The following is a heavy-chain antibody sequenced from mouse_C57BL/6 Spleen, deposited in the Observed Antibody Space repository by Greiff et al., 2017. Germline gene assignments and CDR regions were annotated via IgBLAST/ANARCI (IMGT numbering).Heavy chain of an antibody. CDR2: IDTSDSYT. CDR3: ARHYGSSYDY. D-gene: IGHD1-1*01. V-gene: IGHV1-50*01. CDR1: GYTFTSYW. J-gene: IGHJ2*01. Sequence: QVQLQQPGAELVKPGASVKLSCKASGYTFTSYWMQWVKQRPGQGLEWIGEIDTSDSYTNYNQKFKGKATLTVDTSSSTAYMQLSSLTSEDSAVYYCARHYGSSYDYWGQGTTLTVSS.